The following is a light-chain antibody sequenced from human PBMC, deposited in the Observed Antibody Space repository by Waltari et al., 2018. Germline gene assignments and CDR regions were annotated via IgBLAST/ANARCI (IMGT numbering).Light chain of an antibody. J-gene: IGLJ3*02. V-gene: IGLV3-19*01. Sequence: SSELTQGPDVSVALGQTVKNPCQGDSRRTSYSSWYQVKPGQAPVLVLFGKEKRPSGIPDRISGYSSGTTSSLTITGAQAEDEADYYCHSRKGSDNQVVFGGGTKLTVL. CDR1: SRRTSY. CDR2: GKE. CDR3: HSRKGSDNQVV.